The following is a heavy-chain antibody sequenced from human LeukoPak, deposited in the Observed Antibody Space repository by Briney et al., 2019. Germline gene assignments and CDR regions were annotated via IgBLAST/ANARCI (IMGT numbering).Heavy chain of an antibody. J-gene: IGHJ5*02. CDR3: AREPAYDYSNPSAINWFDP. Sequence: SVKVSCKASGGTFSSYAISWVRQAPGQGLEWMGGIIPIFGTANYAQKFQGRVTITADKSTSTAYMELSSLRSEDTAVYYCAREPAYDYSNPSAINWFDPWGQGTLVTVSS. V-gene: IGHV1-69*06. CDR2: IIPIFGTA. CDR1: GGTFSSYA. D-gene: IGHD4-11*01.